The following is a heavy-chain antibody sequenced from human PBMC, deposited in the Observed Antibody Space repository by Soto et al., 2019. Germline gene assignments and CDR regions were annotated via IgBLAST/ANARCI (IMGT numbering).Heavy chain of an antibody. CDR2: INPNSGGT. Sequence: QVQLVQSGAEVKKPGASVKVSCKASGYTFTGYYMHWVRQAPGQVLEWMGWINPNSGGTNYAQKFQGRVTMTRDTSISTADMELSRLRSDDTAVYYCARAREMCGGPRCRGRSYGMDVWGQGTTVTVSS. CDR1: GYTFTGYY. J-gene: IGHJ6*02. D-gene: IGHD3-10*01. CDR3: ARAREMCGGPRCRGRSYGMDV. V-gene: IGHV1-2*02.